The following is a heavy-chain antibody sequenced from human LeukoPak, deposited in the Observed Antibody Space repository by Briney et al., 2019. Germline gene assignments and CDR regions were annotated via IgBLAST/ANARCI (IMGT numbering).Heavy chain of an antibody. CDR2: IYHSGST. J-gene: IGHJ6*04. D-gene: IGHD3-10*01. CDR3: ATTGSGSFYYYYGMDV. V-gene: IGHV4-30-2*01. Sequence: SETLSLTCAVSGGPISSGGYSWSWIRQRPGKGLEWIGYIYHSGSTYYNPSLKSRVTISVDRSKNQFSLKLSSVTAADTAVYYCATTGSGSFYYYYGMDVWGKGTTVTVSS. CDR1: GGPISSGGYS.